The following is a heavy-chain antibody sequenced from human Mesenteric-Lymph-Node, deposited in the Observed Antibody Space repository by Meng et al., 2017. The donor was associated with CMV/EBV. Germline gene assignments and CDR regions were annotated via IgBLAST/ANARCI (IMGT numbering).Heavy chain of an antibody. CDR3: ANDMADCSSTSCNSV. CDR1: GGSISSYY. J-gene: IGHJ4*02. V-gene: IGHV4-59*01. Sequence: SETLSLTCTLSGGSISSYYWSWTRQPPGKGLEWIGYIYYSGSTNYNPSLKSRVTISVDTSKNQSSLKLSSVTAADTAVYYCANDMADCSSTSCNSVWGQGTLVTVSS. CDR2: IYYSGST. D-gene: IGHD2-2*01.